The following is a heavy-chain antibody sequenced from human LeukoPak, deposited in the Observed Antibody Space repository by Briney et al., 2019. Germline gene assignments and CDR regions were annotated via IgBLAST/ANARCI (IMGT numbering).Heavy chain of an antibody. V-gene: IGHV3-30*04. CDR2: ISYDGSNK. D-gene: IGHD6-6*01. J-gene: IGHJ4*02. CDR3: ARTLIEYSVSSCYFDY. CDR1: GFTYTKHA. Sequence: GRSLRLSCAASGFTYTKHAMHWVRPAPCKGLAGVAVISYDGSNKKYADSVKDRFTISRDNSKNTLYLQMNSLRAEDTAVYYCARTLIEYSVSSCYFDYWGQGTLVTVSS.